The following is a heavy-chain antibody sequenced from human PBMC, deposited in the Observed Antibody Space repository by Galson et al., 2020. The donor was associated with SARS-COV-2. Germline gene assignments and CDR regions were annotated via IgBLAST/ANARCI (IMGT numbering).Heavy chain of an antibody. Sequence: GESLKISCKASGYSFNTYWIAWVRQMPGKGLEFKGIIYPYDSDTRYSPSFQGQVTIPADKSTSTAYLEWSSLKASDTAMYYCARGGEQWLPTRGLWGSWGQGTLVTVSS. CDR1: GYSFNTYW. J-gene: IGHJ5*02. V-gene: IGHV5-51*01. D-gene: IGHD6-19*01. CDR3: ARGGEQWLPTRGLWGS. CDR2: IYPYDSDT.